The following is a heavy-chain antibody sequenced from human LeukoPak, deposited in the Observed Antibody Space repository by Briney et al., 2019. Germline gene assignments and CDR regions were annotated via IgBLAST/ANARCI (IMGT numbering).Heavy chain of an antibody. CDR3: ARPSLGYCSSTSCPADYGMDV. V-gene: IGHV4-59*08. D-gene: IGHD2-2*01. J-gene: IGHJ6*02. CDR2: IYYSGST. CDR1: GGSISSYY. Sequence: SETLSLTCTVSGGSISSYYWSWIRQPPGKGLEWIGYIYYSGSTNYNPPLKSRVTILVDTSKNQFSLKLSSVTAADTAVYYCARPSLGYCSSTSCPADYGMDVWGQGTTVTVSS.